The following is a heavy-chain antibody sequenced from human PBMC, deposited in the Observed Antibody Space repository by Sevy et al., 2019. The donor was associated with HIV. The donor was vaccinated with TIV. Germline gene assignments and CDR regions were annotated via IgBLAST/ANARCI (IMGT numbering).Heavy chain of an antibody. CDR1: GFTFNNAW. CDR2: IKSKSDGGTA. D-gene: IGHD1-7*01. Sequence: GGSLRLSCAASGFTFNNAWMSWVRQAPGKGLEWVGRIKSKSDGGTADYAAPVKGRFTISRDDSKNTLYLQMNSLRAEDTAVYYCGGTGITGYWGQGTLVTVSS. CDR3: GGTGITGY. J-gene: IGHJ4*02. V-gene: IGHV3-15*01.